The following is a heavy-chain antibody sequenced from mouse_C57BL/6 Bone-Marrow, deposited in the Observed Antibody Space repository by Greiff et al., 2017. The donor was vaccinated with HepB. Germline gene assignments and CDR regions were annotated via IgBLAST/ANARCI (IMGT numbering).Heavy chain of an antibody. V-gene: IGHV3-6*01. Sequence: EVKLMESGPGLVKPSQSLSLTCSVTGYSITSGYYWNWIRQFPGNKLEWMGYISYDGSNNYNPSLKNRISITRDTSKNQFLLKLNSVTTEDTATYYCARDQGEGYFDVWGTGTTVTVSS. J-gene: IGHJ1*03. CDR3: ARDQGEGYFDV. CDR2: ISYDGSN. CDR1: GYSITSGYY.